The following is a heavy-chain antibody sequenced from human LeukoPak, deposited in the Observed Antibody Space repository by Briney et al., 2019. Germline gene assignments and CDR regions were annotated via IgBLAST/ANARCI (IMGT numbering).Heavy chain of an antibody. Sequence: GGSLRLSCAASGFTFSSYGMHWVRQAPGKGLEWVAVIWYDGSNKYYADSVKGRFTISRDNAKNSLYLQMNSLRAEDTAVYYCARARGSGYFWYFDYWGQGTLVTVSS. CDR3: ARARGSGYFWYFDY. V-gene: IGHV3-33*01. J-gene: IGHJ4*02. CDR2: IWYDGSNK. D-gene: IGHD3-22*01. CDR1: GFTFSSYG.